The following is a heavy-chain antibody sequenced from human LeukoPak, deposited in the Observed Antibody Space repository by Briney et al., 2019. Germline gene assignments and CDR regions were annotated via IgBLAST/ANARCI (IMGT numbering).Heavy chain of an antibody. V-gene: IGHV3-23*01. D-gene: IGHD6-19*01. Sequence: GGSLRLSCAASGFTFSSYAMSWVRQAPGKGLEWVSAISGSGGSTYYADSVKGRFTISRDDSKNTLYLQMNSLGAEDTAVYYCAKGLEAVAGTDRFDYWGQGTLVTVSS. CDR1: GFTFSSYA. CDR3: AKGLEAVAGTDRFDY. CDR2: ISGSGGST. J-gene: IGHJ4*02.